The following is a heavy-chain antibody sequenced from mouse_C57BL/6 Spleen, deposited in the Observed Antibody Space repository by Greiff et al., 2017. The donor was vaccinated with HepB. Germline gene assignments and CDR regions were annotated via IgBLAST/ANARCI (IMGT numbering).Heavy chain of an antibody. V-gene: IGHV5-17*01. CDR2: ISSGSSTI. D-gene: IGHD2-2*01. J-gene: IGHJ2*01. CDR1: GFTFSDYG. CDR3: ARDGYDEGAGDY. Sequence: EVMLVESGGGLVKPGGSLKLSCAASGFTFSDYGMHWVRQAPEKGLEWVAYISSGSSTIYYADTVKGRFTISRDNAKNTLFLQMTSLRSEDTAMYYCARDGYDEGAGDYWGQGTTLTVSS.